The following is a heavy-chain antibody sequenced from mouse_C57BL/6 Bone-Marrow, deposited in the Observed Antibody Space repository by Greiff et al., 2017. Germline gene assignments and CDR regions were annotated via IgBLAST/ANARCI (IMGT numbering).Heavy chain of an antibody. CDR2: INPSSGYT. V-gene: IGHV1-7*01. J-gene: IGHJ2*01. D-gene: IGHD2-4*01. CDR1: GYTFTSYW. CDR3: ARSYYDYDGKGY. Sequence: VKLVESGAELAKPGASVKLSCKASGYTFTSYWMHWVKQRPGQGLEWIGYINPSSGYTKYNQKFKDKATLTADNSSSTAYMQLSSLTYEDSAVYYCARSYYDYDGKGYWGQGTTLTVAS.